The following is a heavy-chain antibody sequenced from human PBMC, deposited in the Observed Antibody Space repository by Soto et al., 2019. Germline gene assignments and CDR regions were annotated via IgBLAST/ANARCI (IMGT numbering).Heavy chain of an antibody. CDR1: GFTFSHYA. D-gene: IGHD5-12*01. J-gene: IGHJ4*02. CDR2: ISYDGSNK. CDR3: ARDSPRRWAVVATMGAN. V-gene: IGHV3-30-3*01. Sequence: QVHLVESGGGVVQPGRSLRLSCAASGFTFSHYAMHWVRQAPGKGLDWVAIISYDGSNKYYADSVKGRFTISRDNSKNALYLEMSSLRAEDTAVYYCARDSPRRWAVVATMGANWGQGTLVTVSS.